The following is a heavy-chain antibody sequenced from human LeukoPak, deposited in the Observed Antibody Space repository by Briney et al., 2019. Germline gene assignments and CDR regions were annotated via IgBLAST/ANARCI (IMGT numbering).Heavy chain of an antibody. CDR3: ARGLMMAVAGRGEFHY. Sequence: SETLSLTCIVSGGPISSYYWSWIRQPPGKGLEWIGYIYYSGSTNYNPSLKSRVTISVDTSKNQFSLKLSSVTAADTAVYYCARGLMMAVAGRGEFHYWGQGTLVTVSS. CDR1: GGPISSYY. J-gene: IGHJ4*02. V-gene: IGHV4-59*01. CDR2: IYYSGST. D-gene: IGHD6-13*01.